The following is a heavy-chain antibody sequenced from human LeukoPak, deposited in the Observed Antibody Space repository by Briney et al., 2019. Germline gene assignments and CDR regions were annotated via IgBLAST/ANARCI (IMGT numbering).Heavy chain of an antibody. V-gene: IGHV3-30*18. CDR3: AKGATMIVRGGMDV. D-gene: IGHD3-22*01. CDR2: ISYDGSNK. J-gene: IGHJ6*02. Sequence: GGSLRLSCAASGFTFSTYGMHWVRQAPGKGLEWVAVISYDGSNKYYGDSVKGRFTISRDNPKNTLYLQMNSLRAEDTAVYYCAKGATMIVRGGMDVWGQGTTVTVSS. CDR1: GFTFSTYG.